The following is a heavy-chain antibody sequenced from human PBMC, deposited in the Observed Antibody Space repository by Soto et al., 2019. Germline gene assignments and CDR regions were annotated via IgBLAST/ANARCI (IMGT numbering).Heavy chain of an antibody. CDR1: GGTISGYY. J-gene: IGHJ5*02. CDR2: IYSSGST. D-gene: IGHD3-3*01. Sequence: SETLSLTCTVPGGTISGYYWTWIRQSAGGGLEWIGRIYSSGSTNYNPSLKSRVTISLDTSMNHFSLRLSSVTAADTAVYYCARGQRFSDWFDPWGQGTLVTVSS. V-gene: IGHV4-4*07. CDR3: ARGQRFSDWFDP.